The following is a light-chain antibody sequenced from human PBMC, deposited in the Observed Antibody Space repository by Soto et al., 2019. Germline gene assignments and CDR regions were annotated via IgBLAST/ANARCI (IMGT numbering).Light chain of an antibody. J-gene: IGLJ1*01. CDR3: NSYTSSNTYV. CDR1: SSDVGGYNR. CDR2: EVS. Sequence: QSALTQPPSVSGSPGQSVTISCTGTSSDVGGYNRVSWYQQPPGTAPKLMIYEVSNRPSGVPDRFSGSKSGNTASLTISGLQPEDEADYYCNSYTSSNTYVFGTETKVTVL. V-gene: IGLV2-18*02.